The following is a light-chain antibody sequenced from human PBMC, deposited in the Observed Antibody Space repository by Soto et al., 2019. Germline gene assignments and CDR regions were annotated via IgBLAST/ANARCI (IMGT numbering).Light chain of an antibody. CDR3: CSYAGSRTHVL. Sequence: QSALTQPASVSGSPGQSITISCIGTSSDVGSYNLVSWYQQHPGKAPKVLIYEVSERPSGVSNRFSGSKSGNTASLTISGLQADDEAEYYCCSYAGSRTHVLFGGGTQLTVL. V-gene: IGLV2-23*02. CDR1: SSDVGSYNL. J-gene: IGLJ2*01. CDR2: EVS.